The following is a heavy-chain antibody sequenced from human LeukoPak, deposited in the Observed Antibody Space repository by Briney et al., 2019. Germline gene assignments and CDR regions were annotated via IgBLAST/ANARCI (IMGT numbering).Heavy chain of an antibody. V-gene: IGHV3-21*01. CDR1: GFIFSSYS. J-gene: IGHJ5*02. CDR3: ARGIGYFDWLLFS. CDR2: INTNGDYI. D-gene: IGHD3-9*01. Sequence: GGSLRLSCAASGFIFSSYSMNWVRQAPGKGLEWVSSINTNGDYIYYADSVKGRFTISRDNAKNSLYLQMNSLRAEDTAVYYCARGIGYFDWLLFSWGQGTLLTVSS.